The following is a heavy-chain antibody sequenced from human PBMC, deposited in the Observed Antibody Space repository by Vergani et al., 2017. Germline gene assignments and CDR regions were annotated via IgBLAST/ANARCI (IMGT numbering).Heavy chain of an antibody. D-gene: IGHD3-22*01. CDR2: IYYSGST. CDR3: ARVNYYDSSGYYPLDY. J-gene: IGHJ4*02. Sequence: QVQLQESGPGLVKPSQTLSLTCTVSGGSLSSGGYYWSWIRQHPGKGLEWIGYIYYSGSTYYNPSLKSRVTISVDTSKNQFSLKLSSVTAADTAVYYCARVNYYDSSGYYPLDYWGQGTLVTVSS. V-gene: IGHV4-31*03. CDR1: GGSLSSGGYY.